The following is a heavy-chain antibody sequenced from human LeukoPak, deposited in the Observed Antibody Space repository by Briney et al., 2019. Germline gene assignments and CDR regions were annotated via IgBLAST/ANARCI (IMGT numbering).Heavy chain of an antibody. Sequence: GGSLRLSCAASGFTFSNYWMSWVRQAPGKGLEWVSGISWNSGSIGYADSVKGRFTISRDNAKNSLYLQMNSLRAEDTALYYCAKSPGAVAGLHDYWGQGTLVTVSS. CDR2: ISWNSGSI. CDR1: GFTFSNYW. J-gene: IGHJ4*02. CDR3: AKSPGAVAGLHDY. V-gene: IGHV3-9*01. D-gene: IGHD6-19*01.